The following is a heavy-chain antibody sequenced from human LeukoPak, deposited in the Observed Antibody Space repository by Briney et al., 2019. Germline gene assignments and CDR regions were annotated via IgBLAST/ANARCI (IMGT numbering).Heavy chain of an antibody. CDR2: ISGSGGST. V-gene: IGHV3-23*01. J-gene: IGHJ4*02. Sequence: PGGSLRLSCAASGFTFSSYAMSWVRQTPGKGLEWVSAISGSGGSTYYADSVKGRFTISRDNSKNTLYLQMNSLRAEDTAVYYCARDIGDSITGTETSVDWGQGTLVTVSS. CDR1: GFTFSSYA. CDR3: ARDIGDSITGTETSVD. D-gene: IGHD1-7*01.